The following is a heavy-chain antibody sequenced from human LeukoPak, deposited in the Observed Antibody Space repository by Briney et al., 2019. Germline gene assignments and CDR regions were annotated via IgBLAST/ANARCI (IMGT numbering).Heavy chain of an antibody. J-gene: IGHJ4*02. CDR2: INPNSGGT. CDR3: ARGRGGASGGRFDY. CDR1: GYTFTGYY. V-gene: IGHV1-2*06. D-gene: IGHD3-10*01. Sequence: GSVKVSCKASGYTFTGYYMHWVRQAPGQGLEWMGRINPNSGGTNYAQKFQGRVTMTRNTSISSAYMELSSLRSEDTAVYYCARGRGGASGGRFDYWGQGTLVTVSS.